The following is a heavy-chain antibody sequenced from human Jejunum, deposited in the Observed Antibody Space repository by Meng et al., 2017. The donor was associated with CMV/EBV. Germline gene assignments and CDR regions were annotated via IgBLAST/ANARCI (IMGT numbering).Heavy chain of an antibody. V-gene: IGHV3-9*01. CDR1: GFTFDDYA. J-gene: IGHJ4*02. CDR2: ISWNGDNI. Sequence: GFTFDDYAMHWVRQAPGKGLEWVSGISWNGDNIDYADSVRDRFTISRDNAKNSLYLQMNSLKAEDTAFYYCAKTLSPYDFWSGADYWGQGTLVTSPQ. CDR3: AKTLSPYDFWSGADY. D-gene: IGHD3-3*01.